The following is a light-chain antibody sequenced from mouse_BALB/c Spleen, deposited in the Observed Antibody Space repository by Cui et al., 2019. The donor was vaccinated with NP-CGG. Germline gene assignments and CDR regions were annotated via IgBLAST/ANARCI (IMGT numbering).Light chain of an antibody. Sequence: QAVVTQESALTTSPGETVTLTCRSSTGTVTTSNYVNWVQENPDHLFTGLIGGPNNRTPGVPARFSGSLIGDKAALTITGAQTEDEAIYFCALWYSNHWVFGGGTKLTVL. CDR2: GPN. J-gene: IGLJ1*01. CDR3: ALWYSNHWV. CDR1: TGTVTTSNY. V-gene: IGLV1*01.